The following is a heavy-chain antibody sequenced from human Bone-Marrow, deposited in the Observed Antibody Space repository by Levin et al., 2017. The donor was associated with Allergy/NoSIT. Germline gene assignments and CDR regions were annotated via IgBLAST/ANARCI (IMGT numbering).Heavy chain of an antibody. Sequence: GSLRLSCAVYGGPFSGYYWSWIRQPPGKGLEWIGEINHSGSTSYNPSLRSRVTISSDTSKNQFSLKLTSVTAADTAVYYCAREEVAEMVVSTGAVFDFWGQGTLVTVSS. CDR1: GGPFSGYY. CDR2: INHSGST. V-gene: IGHV4-34*01. D-gene: IGHD4/OR15-4a*01. CDR3: AREEVAEMVVSTGAVFDF. J-gene: IGHJ4*02.